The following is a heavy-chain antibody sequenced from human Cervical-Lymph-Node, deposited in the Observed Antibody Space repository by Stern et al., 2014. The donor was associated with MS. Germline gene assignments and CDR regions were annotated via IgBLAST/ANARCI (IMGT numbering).Heavy chain of an antibody. Sequence: VQLEESGPEVKKPGASVKVSCKTSGNALTSFGIIWVRQAPGQGPEWMRWFSAYTGNTNYAPRFQGSVTFTADTSTRTAYMALRSLTSDDTAIYYCARGDSSTWRGYGMDVWGQGTTVIVSS. D-gene: IGHD6-13*01. CDR2: FSAYTGNT. CDR1: GNALTSFG. CDR3: ARGDSSTWRGYGMDV. J-gene: IGHJ6*02. V-gene: IGHV1-18*01.